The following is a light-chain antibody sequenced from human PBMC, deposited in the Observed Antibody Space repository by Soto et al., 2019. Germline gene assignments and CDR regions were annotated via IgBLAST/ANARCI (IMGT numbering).Light chain of an antibody. CDR1: SSDVGGYNF. J-gene: IGLJ2*01. V-gene: IGLV2-8*01. CDR3: SSYAGSNIVV. Sequence: QSALTQPPSASGSPGQSVTISCTGTSSDVGGYNFVSWYQQHPGKAPKLMIYEVSERPSGVPDRFSGSKSGNTASLTVSCLQAEDEADYYCSSYAGSNIVVFGRGTKLTVL. CDR2: EVS.